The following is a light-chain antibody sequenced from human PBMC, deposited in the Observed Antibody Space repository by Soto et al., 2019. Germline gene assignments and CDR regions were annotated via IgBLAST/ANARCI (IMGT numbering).Light chain of an antibody. CDR3: QQYDPTPPT. J-gene: IGKJ1*01. Sequence: EIVLTQSPGTLSLSPGERATLSCRASQSVNSNYLAWYQRKPGQAPRLLIYGASNRATDIPYRFSASGSGTDFTLTITRLEAEDFEVYYCQQYDPTPPTFGPGTKVEVK. V-gene: IGKV3-20*01. CDR2: GAS. CDR1: QSVNSNY.